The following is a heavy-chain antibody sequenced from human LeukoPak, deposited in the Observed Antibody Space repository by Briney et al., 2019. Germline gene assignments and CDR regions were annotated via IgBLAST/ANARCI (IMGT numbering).Heavy chain of an antibody. CDR3: AKDSGIAVAGTLRAFDI. CDR2: ISYDGSNK. V-gene: IGHV3-30*18. J-gene: IGHJ3*02. Sequence: GGSLRLSCAASGFTFSSYGMHWVRQAPGKGLEWVAVISYDGSNKYFADSVKGRFTISRDNSKNTLYLQMNSLRAEDAAVYYCAKDSGIAVAGTLRAFDIWGQGTMVTVSS. CDR1: GFTFSSYG. D-gene: IGHD6-19*01.